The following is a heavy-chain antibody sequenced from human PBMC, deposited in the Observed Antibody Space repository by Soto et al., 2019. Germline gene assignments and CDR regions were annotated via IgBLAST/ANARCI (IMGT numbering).Heavy chain of an antibody. D-gene: IGHD2-8*01. CDR3: ARDRGRLRPLDY. J-gene: IGHJ4*02. V-gene: IGHV4-34*01. CDR1: GGSFSGYY. Sequence: SETLSLTCAVYGGSFSGYYWSWIRQPPGKGLEWIGEINHSGSTNYNPSLKSRVTISVDTSKNQFSLKLSSVTAADTAVYYCARDRGRLRPLDYWGQGTLVTVSS. CDR2: INHSGST.